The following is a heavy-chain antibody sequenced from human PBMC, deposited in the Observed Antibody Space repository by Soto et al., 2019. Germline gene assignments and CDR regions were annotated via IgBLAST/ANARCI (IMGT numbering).Heavy chain of an antibody. V-gene: IGHV1-69*13. J-gene: IGHJ4*02. CDR2: IIPIFGTA. CDR1: GVTFTRQD. CDR3: ARESTDSPSD. Sequence: SVKVSCKASGVTFTRQDMRWVRQAPGQGLEWMGGIIPIFGTANYAQKFQGRVTITADESTSTAYMELSSLRSEDTAVYYCARESTDSPSDWGQGTLVTVSS. D-gene: IGHD5-18*01.